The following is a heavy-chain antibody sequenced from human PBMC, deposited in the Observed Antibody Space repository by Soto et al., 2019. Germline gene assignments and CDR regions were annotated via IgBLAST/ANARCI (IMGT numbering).Heavy chain of an antibody. D-gene: IGHD1-1*01. V-gene: IGHV1-69*13. CDR3: ARGWNDFPH. Sequence: SVKVSCKASGGTFSSYAISWVRQAPGQGLECMGGIIPVFGTANYAQKFQGRVTISADESTSTVYMELSSLRSEDTAAYYCARGWNDFPHWGQGTLVTVSS. CDR1: GGTFSSYA. J-gene: IGHJ1*01. CDR2: IIPVFGTA.